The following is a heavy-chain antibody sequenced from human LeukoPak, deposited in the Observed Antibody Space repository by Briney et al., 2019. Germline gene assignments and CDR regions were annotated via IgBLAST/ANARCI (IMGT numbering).Heavy chain of an antibody. CDR2: IYHSGST. Sequence: PSETLSLTCAVSGYSISSGYYWGWIRPPPGKGLGWIGSIYHSGSTYYNPSLKSRVTIPVDTSKNQFSLKLSSVTAADTAVYYCARSIFGVVIVYLDYWGQGTLVTVSS. D-gene: IGHD3-3*01. J-gene: IGHJ4*02. CDR1: GYSISSGYY. CDR3: ARSIFGVVIVYLDY. V-gene: IGHV4-38-2*01.